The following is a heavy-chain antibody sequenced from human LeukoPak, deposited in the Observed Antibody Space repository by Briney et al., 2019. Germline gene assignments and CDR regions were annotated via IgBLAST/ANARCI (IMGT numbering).Heavy chain of an antibody. Sequence: SETLSLTCTVSGGSISGYYWSWIRQPPGKGLEWIGEINHSGSTNYNPSLKSRVTISVDTSKNQFSLKLSSVTAADTAVYYCARGVGGAAAGTLIDWGQGTLVTVSS. CDR2: INHSGST. V-gene: IGHV4-34*01. J-gene: IGHJ4*02. D-gene: IGHD6-13*01. CDR3: ARGVGGAAAGTLID. CDR1: GGSISGYY.